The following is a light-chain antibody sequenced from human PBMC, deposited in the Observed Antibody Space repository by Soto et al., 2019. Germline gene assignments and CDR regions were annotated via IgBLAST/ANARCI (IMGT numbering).Light chain of an antibody. Sequence: EIVLTQSPGTLSLSPGERATLSCRASQSVSSSYLAWYQQKPGQAPRLLIYGASSRATGIPDRFSGSGSGTDFTLTISRLEPEDFAMYYCQQYGTSLTWTLGQGTKVDNK. CDR1: QSVSSSY. V-gene: IGKV3-20*01. CDR3: QQYGTSLTWT. CDR2: GAS. J-gene: IGKJ1*01.